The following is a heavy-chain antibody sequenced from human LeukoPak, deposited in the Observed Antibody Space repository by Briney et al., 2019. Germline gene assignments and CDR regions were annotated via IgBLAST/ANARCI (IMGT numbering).Heavy chain of an antibody. V-gene: IGHV4-31*03. CDR3: AGAKYYSVYG. Sequence: SQTLSLTCTVSGGSISSGGYYWSWSRQHPGKGLEWIGYIYYSGRTFYKPSLKSRVTVSLDTSKNQFSLRLSSVTAADTAVYYCAGAKYYSVYGWGQGTLVTVSS. CDR1: GGSISSGGYY. J-gene: IGHJ4*02. D-gene: IGHD2-21*01. CDR2: IYYSGRT.